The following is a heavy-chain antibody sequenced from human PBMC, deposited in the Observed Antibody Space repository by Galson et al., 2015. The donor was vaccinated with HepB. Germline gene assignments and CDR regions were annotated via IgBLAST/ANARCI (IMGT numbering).Heavy chain of an antibody. CDR3: ARAPSGSWAYFDY. J-gene: IGHJ4*02. V-gene: IGHV1-2*02. Sequence: SVKVSCKASGYTFTGYYMHWVRQAPGQGLEWVGWINPNSGGTNYAQKFQGRVTMTRDTSISTAYMELSRLRSDDTAVYYCARAPSGSWAYFDYWGQGTLVTVSS. CDR2: INPNSGGT. CDR1: GYTFTGYY. D-gene: IGHD1-26*01.